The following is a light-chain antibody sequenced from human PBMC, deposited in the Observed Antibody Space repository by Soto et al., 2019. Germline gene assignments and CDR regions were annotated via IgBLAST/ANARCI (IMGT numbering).Light chain of an antibody. CDR1: QTISSSF. V-gene: IGKV3-20*01. J-gene: IGKJ3*01. Sequence: EIVLTQSPGTLSLSPGERATLSCRASQTISSSFLAWYQQKPGQAPRLLIYRASSRAPGIPDRFSGSGSWTDFTLPIRRLERGHFAVYECHQFGSSPVDTLGPGTKVQTK. CDR3: HQFGSSPVDT. CDR2: RAS.